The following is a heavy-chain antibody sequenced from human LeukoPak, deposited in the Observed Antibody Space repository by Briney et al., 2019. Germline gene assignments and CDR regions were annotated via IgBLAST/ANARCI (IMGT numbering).Heavy chain of an antibody. CDR3: ARDDCTNGGCLFDY. CDR2: IYYSGST. J-gene: IGHJ4*02. V-gene: IGHV4-39*07. Sequence: PSETLSLTCTVSGGSISSSSYYWGWIRQPPGKGLEWIGSIYYSGSTYYNPSLKSRVTISVDTSKNQFSLKLSPVTAADTAVYYCARDDCTNGGCLFDYWGQGTLVTVSS. D-gene: IGHD2-8*01. CDR1: GGSISSSSYY.